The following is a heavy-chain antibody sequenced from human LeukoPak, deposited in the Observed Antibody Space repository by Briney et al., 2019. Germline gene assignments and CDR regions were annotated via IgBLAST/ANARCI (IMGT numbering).Heavy chain of an antibody. CDR3: GRAGGYDILSGYPPKYYFDY. J-gene: IGHJ4*02. V-gene: IGHV4-30-2*01. Sequence: SETLSLTCTVSGDSISSGDYSWSWFRQPPGKGLEWVGYIYHSGSTYYNPSLKSRVTISVDRSKNQFSLKVSSVTAADTAVYYRGRAGGYDILSGYPPKYYFDYWGQGTLVTVSS. CDR1: GDSISSGDYS. D-gene: IGHD3-9*01. CDR2: IYHSGST.